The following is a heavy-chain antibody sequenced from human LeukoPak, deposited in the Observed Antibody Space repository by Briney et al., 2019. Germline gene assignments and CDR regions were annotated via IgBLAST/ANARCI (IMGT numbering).Heavy chain of an antibody. Sequence: GGSLRLSCAASGFTFSSYAMHWVRQAPGKGLEWVAVISYDGNNKYYADSVKGRFTISRDNSKNTLYLQMNSLRAEDTAAYYCARDRQWLARYYYYDMDVWGQGTTVTVSS. CDR3: ARDRQWLARYYYYDMDV. CDR2: ISYDGNNK. V-gene: IGHV3-30-3*01. CDR1: GFTFSSYA. D-gene: IGHD6-19*01. J-gene: IGHJ6*02.